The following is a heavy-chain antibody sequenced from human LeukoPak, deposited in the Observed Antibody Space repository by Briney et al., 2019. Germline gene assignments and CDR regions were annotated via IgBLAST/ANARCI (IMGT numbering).Heavy chain of an antibody. CDR2: IYYSGST. Sequence: SETLSLTCTASGGSISSYYWSWIRQPPGKGLEWIGYIYYSGSTNYNPSLKSRVTISVDTSKNQFSLKLSSVTAADTAVYYCARGGSSGWNDAFDIWGQGTMVIVSS. V-gene: IGHV4-59*01. J-gene: IGHJ3*02. CDR3: ARGGSSGWNDAFDI. CDR1: GGSISSYY. D-gene: IGHD6-19*01.